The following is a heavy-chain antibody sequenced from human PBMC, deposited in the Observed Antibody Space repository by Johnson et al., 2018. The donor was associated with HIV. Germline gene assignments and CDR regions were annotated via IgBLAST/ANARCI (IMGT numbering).Heavy chain of an antibody. CDR2: IYSDGTT. CDR1: GFTFSTNW. CDR3: ARDLPGIYDAFDL. V-gene: IGHV3-66*01. Sequence: MLLVESGGGLVQPGGSLRLSCVGSGFTFSTNWMHWVRQAPGKGLEWVSVIYSDGTTSFAQSVKGRFSISRDVSKNILYLQMHSLRTEDTAYYYCARDLPGIYDAFDLWGQGTKVTISS. D-gene: IGHD1-26*01. J-gene: IGHJ3*01.